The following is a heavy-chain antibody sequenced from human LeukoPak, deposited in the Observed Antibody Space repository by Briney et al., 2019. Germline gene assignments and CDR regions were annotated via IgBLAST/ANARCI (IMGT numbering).Heavy chain of an antibody. V-gene: IGHV4-59*01. D-gene: IGHD2/OR15-2a*01. CDR1: GGSISSYY. CDR3: ARGVLADV. Sequence: SETLSFTCTVSGGSISSYYWSWIRQPPGKGLEWIGYIYYSGSTNYNPSLKSRVTISVDTSKNQFSLKLSSVTAADTAVYYCARGVLADVWGKGTTVTVSS. J-gene: IGHJ6*04. CDR2: IYYSGST.